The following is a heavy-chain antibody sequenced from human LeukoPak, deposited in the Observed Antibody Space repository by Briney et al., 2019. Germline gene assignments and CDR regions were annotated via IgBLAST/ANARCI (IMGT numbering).Heavy chain of an antibody. CDR1: GFSASRKY. CDR3: AREGYSYGPFDY. D-gene: IGHD5-18*01. V-gene: IGHV3-66*01. CDR2: IYSGGST. J-gene: IGHJ4*02. Sequence: PGGSLRLPCVASGFSASRKYMSWVRQAPGKGLEWVSVIYSGGSTYYADSVKGRFTISRDNPKNTLYLQMNSLRVEDTAVYYCAREGYSYGPFDYWGQANQVTVSS.